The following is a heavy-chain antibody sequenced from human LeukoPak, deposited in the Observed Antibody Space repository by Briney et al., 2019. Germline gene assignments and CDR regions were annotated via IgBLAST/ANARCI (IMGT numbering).Heavy chain of an antibody. J-gene: IGHJ4*02. CDR2: ISDYNGDT. CDR1: GYTFTRYG. V-gene: IGHV1-18*01. CDR3: ARLGYCSSTSCSNDY. Sequence: ASVKVSRKASGYTFTRYGISWVRQAPGQGLEWMGRISDYNGDTNYAQKLQGRVTMTTDTSTSTAYIELRSLRSDDTAVYYCARLGYCSSTSCSNDYWGQGTLVTVSS. D-gene: IGHD2-2*01.